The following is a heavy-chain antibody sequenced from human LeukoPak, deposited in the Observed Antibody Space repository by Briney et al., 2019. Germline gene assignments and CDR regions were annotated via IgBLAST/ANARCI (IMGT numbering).Heavy chain of an antibody. V-gene: IGHV4-39*01. CDR1: GGSVRSGSHY. Sequence: SETLSLTCILSGGSVRSGSHYWAWIRQPPGMGLEWIGSIYYSGITYYSPSLKSRVTISKDTSKNQFSLDLSSVTATDTAVYYSARGENVAAAGIEFWGQGTLVTVSS. D-gene: IGHD6-13*01. CDR3: ARGENVAAAGIEF. J-gene: IGHJ4*02. CDR2: IYYSGIT.